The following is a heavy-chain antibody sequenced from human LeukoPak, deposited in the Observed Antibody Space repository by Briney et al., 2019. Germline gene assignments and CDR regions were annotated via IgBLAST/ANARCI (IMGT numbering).Heavy chain of an antibody. CDR1: GYLSTRYG. CDR3: ARVWISSTSRIHAFDI. V-gene: IGHV1-18*01. D-gene: IGHD2-2*01. Sequence: GASVKVSCRASGYLSTRYGFIWVRQAPGHGLQWMGWISGSTGNTNYAQIVQGRVSMTTDTSTNTAYMELRSLRSDDTAVYYCARVWISSTSRIHAFDIWGQGTMVTVSS. CDR2: ISGSTGNT. J-gene: IGHJ3*02.